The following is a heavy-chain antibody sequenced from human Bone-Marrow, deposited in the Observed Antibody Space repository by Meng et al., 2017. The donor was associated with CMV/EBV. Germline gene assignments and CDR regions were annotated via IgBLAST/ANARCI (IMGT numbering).Heavy chain of an antibody. V-gene: IGHV3-74*01. CDR3: ARGDRYYDFWSGSGLLDY. Sequence: GESLKISCAASGFTFSSYWMHWVRQAPGKGLVWVSRINSDGSSTSYADSVKGRFTISRDNAKNTLYLQMNSLRAEDTAVYYCARGDRYYDFWSGSGLLDYWGQGTLVTVSS. CDR1: GFTFSSYW. CDR2: INSDGSST. J-gene: IGHJ4*02. D-gene: IGHD3-3*01.